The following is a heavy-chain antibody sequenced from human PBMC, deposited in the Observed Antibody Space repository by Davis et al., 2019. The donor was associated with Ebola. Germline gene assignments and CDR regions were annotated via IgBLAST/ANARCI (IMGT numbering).Heavy chain of an antibody. V-gene: IGHV4-34*01. CDR1: GGSFSGYY. CDR3: ARTRHSVVVAATSHWFDP. Sequence: MPSETLSLTCAVYGGSFSGYYWSWIRQPPGKGLEWIGEINHAGTTSYNPSLKSRVTISIDTSKNQFSLKLSSVTAADTAVYYCARTRHSVVVAATSHWFDPWGQGTLVTVSS. D-gene: IGHD2-15*01. J-gene: IGHJ5*02. CDR2: INHAGTT.